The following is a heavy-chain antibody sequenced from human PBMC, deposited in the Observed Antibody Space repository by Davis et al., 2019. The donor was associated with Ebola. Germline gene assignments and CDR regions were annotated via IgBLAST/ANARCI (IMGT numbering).Heavy chain of an antibody. CDR1: GGSVSGYY. CDR3: ARSTVTSGYYYGMDV. J-gene: IGHJ6*02. CDR2: INHSGST. D-gene: IGHD4-17*01. Sequence: MPSETLSLTCAVYGGSVSGYYWSWIRQPPGKGLEWIGEINHSGSTNYNPSLKSRVTISVDTSKNQFSLKLSSVTAADTAVYYCARSTVTSGYYYGMDVWGQGTTVTVSS. V-gene: IGHV4-34*01.